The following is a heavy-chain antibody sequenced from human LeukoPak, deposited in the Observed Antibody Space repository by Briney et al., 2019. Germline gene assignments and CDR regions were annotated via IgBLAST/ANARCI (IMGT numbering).Heavy chain of an antibody. V-gene: IGHV1-18*04. CDR1: GYTLTSYG. CDR3: ARAGLLWFGELLQVGLMDV. J-gene: IGHJ6*04. Sequence: GASVKVSCKASGYTLTSYGISWVRQAPGQGLEWMGWISAYNGNTNYAQKLQGGVTMTTDTSTSTAYMELRSLRSDDTAVYYCARAGLLWFGELLQVGLMDVWGKGTTVTVSS. CDR2: ISAYNGNT. D-gene: IGHD3-10*01.